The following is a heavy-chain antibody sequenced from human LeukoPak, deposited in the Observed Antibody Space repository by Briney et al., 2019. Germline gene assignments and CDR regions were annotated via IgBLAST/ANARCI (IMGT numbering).Heavy chain of an antibody. CDR1: GYTFTSYY. J-gene: IGHJ6*02. CDR3: ATLMITFGGVLLYGMDV. V-gene: IGHV1-46*01. CDR2: INPSGGST. D-gene: IGHD3-16*01. Sequence: ASVKVSCKASGYTFTSYYMHWVRQAPGQGLEWMGIINPSGGSTSYAQKFQGRVTITADESTSTAYMELSILRSEDTAVYYCATLMITFGGVLLYGMDVWGQGTTVTVSS.